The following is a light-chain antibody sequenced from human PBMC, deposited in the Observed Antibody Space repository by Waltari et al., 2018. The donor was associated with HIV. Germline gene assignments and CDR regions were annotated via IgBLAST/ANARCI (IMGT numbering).Light chain of an antibody. J-gene: IGLJ2*01. CDR3: CSYAGSYTAYVV. Sequence: QSALTQPRSVSGSPGQSVTISCTGTSSDVGGYNYVSWYQQHPGKAPKLMIYDVSKRPSGVPDRFSGSKSGNTASPTISGLQAEDEADYYCCSYAGSYTAYVVFGGGTKLTVL. V-gene: IGLV2-11*01. CDR1: SSDVGGYNY. CDR2: DVS.